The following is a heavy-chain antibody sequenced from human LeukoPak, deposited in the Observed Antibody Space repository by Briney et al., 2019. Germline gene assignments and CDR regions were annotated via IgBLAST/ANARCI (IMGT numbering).Heavy chain of an antibody. Sequence: TSETLSLTCTVSGGSISSGGYYWSWIRQHPGKGLEWIGYIYYSGSTYYNPSLKSRVTISVDTSKNQFSLKLSSVTAADTAVYYCARDHLSGDYEYWYYYGMDVWGQGTTVTVSS. D-gene: IGHD4-17*01. J-gene: IGHJ6*02. CDR2: IYYSGST. V-gene: IGHV4-31*03. CDR3: ARDHLSGDYEYWYYYGMDV. CDR1: GGSISSGGYY.